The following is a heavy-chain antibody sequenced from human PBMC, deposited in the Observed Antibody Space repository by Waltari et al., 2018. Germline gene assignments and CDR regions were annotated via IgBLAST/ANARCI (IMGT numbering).Heavy chain of an antibody. CDR1: GFTFSRYA. D-gene: IGHD6-13*01. Sequence: EVQLVESGGGLVQPGGSLRLSCAASGFTFSRYAMSWVRQAPGKGLEWVSAISGSGGSTYYADSVKGRFTISRDNSKNTLYLQMNSLRAEDTAVYYCAKDREGSGYSSSWYYFDYWGQGTLVTVSS. J-gene: IGHJ4*02. CDR3: AKDREGSGYSSSWYYFDY. V-gene: IGHV3-23*04. CDR2: ISGSGGST.